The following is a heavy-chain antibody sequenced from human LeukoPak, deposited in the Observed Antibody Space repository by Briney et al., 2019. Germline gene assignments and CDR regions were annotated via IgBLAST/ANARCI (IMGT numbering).Heavy chain of an antibody. J-gene: IGHJ4*02. CDR1: GFTFSIYS. CDR2: ISSSSTI. Sequence: GGSLRLSCAASGFTFSIYSMNWVRQAPGKGLEWVSYISSSSTIHYADSVKGRFTISRDNAKNSLYLQMNSLKTEDTAMYFCTRFVYGARADESGGHWGQGTLVTVSS. D-gene: IGHD4/OR15-4a*01. CDR3: TRFVYGARADESGGH. V-gene: IGHV3-48*01.